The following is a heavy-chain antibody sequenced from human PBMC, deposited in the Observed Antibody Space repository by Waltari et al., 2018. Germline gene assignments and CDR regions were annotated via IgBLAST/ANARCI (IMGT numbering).Heavy chain of an antibody. V-gene: IGHV3-21*01. J-gene: IGHJ4*02. D-gene: IGHD1-7*01. CDR2: ISSSSSYR. CDR1: GFTFSSYS. CDR3: ARVTRITGATVGYFDY. Sequence: EVQLVESGGGLVKPGGSLRLSCAASGFTFSSYSMNWVRQAPGKGLEWVSSISSSSSYRYYADSVKGRFTISRDNAKNSLYLQMNSLRAEDTAVYYCARVTRITGATVGYFDYWGQGTLVTVSS.